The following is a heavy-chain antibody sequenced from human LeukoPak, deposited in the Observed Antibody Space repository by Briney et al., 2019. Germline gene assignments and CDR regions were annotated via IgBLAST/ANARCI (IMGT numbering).Heavy chain of an antibody. J-gene: IGHJ4*02. D-gene: IGHD3-22*01. V-gene: IGHV3-74*01. Sequence: PGGSLRLSCAASGFTFSSYWMHWVRQAPGKGLVWVSRIRGDRSSTGYADSVRGRFTISRDNAKNTLYLQMNGLRGDDTAVYYCGGGDSSGSPDYWGQGTLVTVSS. CDR3: GGGDSSGSPDY. CDR2: IRGDRSST. CDR1: GFTFSSYW.